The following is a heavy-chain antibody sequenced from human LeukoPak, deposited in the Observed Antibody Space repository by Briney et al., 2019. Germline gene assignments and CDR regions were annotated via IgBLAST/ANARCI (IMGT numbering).Heavy chain of an antibody. CDR3: ARVSRYYDSSGYSEAFDI. V-gene: IGHV4-59*01. CDR2: IYYSGST. D-gene: IGHD3-22*01. CDR1: GGSISSYY. Sequence: PSETLSLTCTVSGGSISSYYWSWIRQPPGKGLEWIGYIYYSGSTNYNPSLKSRVTISVDTSKNQFSLKLSSVTAADTAVYCCARVSRYYDSSGYSEAFDIWGQGTMVTVSS. J-gene: IGHJ3*02.